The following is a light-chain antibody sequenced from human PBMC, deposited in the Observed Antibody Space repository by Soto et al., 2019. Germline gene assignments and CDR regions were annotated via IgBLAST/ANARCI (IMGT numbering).Light chain of an antibody. CDR2: EVS. CDR1: SSDVGGYNY. CDR3: SSYTSSSTYV. J-gene: IGLJ1*01. V-gene: IGLV2-14*01. Sequence: QSALTQPDSVSGSPGQSITISCTGTSSDVGGYNYVSWYQQHPGKAPKLMIYEVSNRPSGVSNRFSGSNSGNTASLTISGLQAEDEADYYCSSYTSSSTYVFGTGTKVTV.